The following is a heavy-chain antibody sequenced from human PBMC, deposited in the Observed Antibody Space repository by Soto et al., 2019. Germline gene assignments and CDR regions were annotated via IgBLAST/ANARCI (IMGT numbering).Heavy chain of an antibody. CDR1: GYTFTRYG. D-gene: IGHD5-12*01. V-gene: IGHV1-18*01. CDR3: ADLEMATKYYFDY. Sequence: QVQLVQSGAEVKKPGASVKVSCKASGYTFTRYGISWVRHAPGQGLEWMGWISAYNGNTNYAQKLQGRVTMTTDTSTSAAYMVESSLRSADTAVKYCADLEMATKYYFDYWGQGTLLTVSS. CDR2: ISAYNGNT. J-gene: IGHJ4*02.